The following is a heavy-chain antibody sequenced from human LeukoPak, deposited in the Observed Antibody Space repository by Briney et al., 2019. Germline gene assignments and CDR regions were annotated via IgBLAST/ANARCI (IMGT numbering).Heavy chain of an antibody. D-gene: IGHD4-17*01. Sequence: KPGGSLRLSCAASGFTFSRYSMNWVRQAPGKGLEWVSSISSSSSYIYYADSVKGRFTISRDNAKNSVYLKMNSLRAEDTAVYYCAGGGRGTTAFDIWGQGTMVTVSS. CDR1: GFTFSRYS. J-gene: IGHJ3*02. CDR3: AGGGRGTTAFDI. CDR2: ISSSSSYI. V-gene: IGHV3-21*01.